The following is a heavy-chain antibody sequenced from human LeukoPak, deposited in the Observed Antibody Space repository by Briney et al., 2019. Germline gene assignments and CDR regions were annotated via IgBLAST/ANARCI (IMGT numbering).Heavy chain of an antibody. J-gene: IGHJ6*03. CDR1: GGSISSTNYY. CDR2: IYYSGST. D-gene: IGHD1-1*01. Sequence: SETLSLTCTVSGGSISSTNYYWGWIRQSPGKGLAWIGNIYYSGSTRYNPSLKSRVTISVDTSKNQFSLKLSSVTAADTAVYYCARDRSVSQLLYYYYYYMDVWGKGTTVTVSS. CDR3: ARDRSVSQLLYYYYYYMDV. V-gene: IGHV4-39*07.